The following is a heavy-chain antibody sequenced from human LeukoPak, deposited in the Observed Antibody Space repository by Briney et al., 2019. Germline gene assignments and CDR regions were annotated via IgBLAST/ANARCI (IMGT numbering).Heavy chain of an antibody. J-gene: IGHJ2*01. V-gene: IGHV4-39*01. CDR3: ARHFTRNWYFDL. CDR1: GGSISSSSYY. CDR2: IYYSGST. Sequence: SETLSLTCTVSGGSISSSSYYWGWIRQPPGKGLEWIGSIYYSGSTYYNPSLKSRVTISVDTSKNQFSLKLSSVTAADTAVYYCARHFTRNWYFDLWGRGTLVTVSS.